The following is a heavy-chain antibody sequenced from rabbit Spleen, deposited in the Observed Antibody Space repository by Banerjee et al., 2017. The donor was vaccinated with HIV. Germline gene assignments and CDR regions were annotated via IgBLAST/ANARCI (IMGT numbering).Heavy chain of an antibody. D-gene: IGHD4-2*01. CDR1: GFSFSSSDY. V-gene: IGHV1S40*01. Sequence: QSLEESGGDLVKPGASLTLTCTASGFSFSSSDYMCWVRQAPGKGLEWIACLDIGSGDTTYYASWAKGRFTISKTSSTTVTLQMTSLTAADTATYFCARDAAGREDFNLWGPGTLVTVS. CDR2: LDIGSGDTT. J-gene: IGHJ4*01. CDR3: ARDAAGREDFNL.